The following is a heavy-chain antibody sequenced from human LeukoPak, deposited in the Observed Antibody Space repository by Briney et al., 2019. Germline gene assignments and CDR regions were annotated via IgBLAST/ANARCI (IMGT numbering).Heavy chain of an antibody. CDR1: VYTFTSYD. J-gene: IGHJ4*02. V-gene: IGHV1-8*01. CDR3: ARVDTYYDFWSGYEGRGY. D-gene: IGHD3-3*01. Sequence: ASVKVSCTASVYTFTSYDINWVRQATGQGLEWMGWMNPNSGNTGYAQKFQGRVTMTRNTSITTAYMELSSLRSEDTAVYYCARVDTYYDFWSGYEGRGYWGQGTLVTVSS. CDR2: MNPNSGNT.